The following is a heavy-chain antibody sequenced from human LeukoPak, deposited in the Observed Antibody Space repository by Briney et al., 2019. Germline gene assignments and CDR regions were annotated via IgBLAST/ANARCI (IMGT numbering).Heavy chain of an antibody. J-gene: IGHJ4*02. D-gene: IGHD6-13*01. CDR2: IYHSGST. Sequence: PSETLSLTCAVSGYSISSGYYWGWIRQPPGKGLEWIGSIYHSGSTYYNPSLKSRVTMSVDTSKNQFSLKLSSVTAADTAVYYCARDRGYSSSYVGYWGQGTLVTVSS. CDR1: GYSISSGYY. CDR3: ARDRGYSSSYVGY. V-gene: IGHV4-38-2*02.